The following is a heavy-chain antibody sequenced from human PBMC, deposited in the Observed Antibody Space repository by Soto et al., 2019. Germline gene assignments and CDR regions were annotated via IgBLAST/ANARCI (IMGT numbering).Heavy chain of an antibody. Sequence: PSETLSLTCTVSGGSIKNYYWSWIRQSAGKALERIGRIYTRGSTKYNPSLKSRVTMSVDTSKNQSSLKLNSVSAADTAVYFCARGLLIVGAPDAFDIWGQGTMVTVSS. CDR3: ARGLLIVGAPDAFDI. V-gene: IGHV4-4*07. CDR2: IYTRGST. CDR1: GGSIKNYY. J-gene: IGHJ3*02. D-gene: IGHD1-26*01.